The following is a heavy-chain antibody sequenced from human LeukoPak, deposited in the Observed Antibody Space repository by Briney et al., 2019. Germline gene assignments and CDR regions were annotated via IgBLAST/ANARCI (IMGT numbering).Heavy chain of an antibody. J-gene: IGHJ4*02. V-gene: IGHV1-69*13. CDR2: IIPIFGTA. CDR3: ARVYYYGSGSYYLDY. D-gene: IGHD3-10*01. CDR1: GYTFTSYA. Sequence: ASVKVSCKASGYTFTSYAMHWVRQAPGQGLEWMGGIIPIFGTANYAQKFQGRVTITADESTSTAYMELSSLRSEDTAVYYCARVYYYGSGSYYLDYWGQGTLVTVSS.